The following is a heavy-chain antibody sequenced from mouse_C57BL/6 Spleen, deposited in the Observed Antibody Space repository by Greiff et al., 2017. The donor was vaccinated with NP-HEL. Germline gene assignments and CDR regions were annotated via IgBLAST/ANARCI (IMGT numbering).Heavy chain of an antibody. D-gene: IGHD2-2*01. CDR2: IRNKANNHAT. Sequence: EVKLVESGGGLVQPGGSMKLSCAASGFTFSDAWMDWVRQSPEKGLEWVAEIRNKANNHATYYAESVKGRFTISRDDSKSSVYLQMNSLRAEDTGIYYCTRGYGYDPYYYAMDYWGQGTSVTVSS. J-gene: IGHJ4*01. CDR3: TRGYGYDPYYYAMDY. CDR1: GFTFSDAW. V-gene: IGHV6-6*01.